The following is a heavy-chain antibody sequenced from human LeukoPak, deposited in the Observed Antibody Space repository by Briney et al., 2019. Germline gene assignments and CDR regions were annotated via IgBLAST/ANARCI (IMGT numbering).Heavy chain of an antibody. V-gene: IGHV4-61*02. CDR3: ARRVHSSSWSSYFDY. CDR1: GGSINSGSYY. J-gene: IGHJ4*02. Sequence: PSETLSLTCTVSGGSINSGSYYWSWIRQPAGKGLEWIGRIYASGSTSYNPSLRSRVTISVDKSKNQFFLKLSSVTATDTAVYYCARRVHSSSWSSYFDYWGQETLVTVSS. D-gene: IGHD6-13*01. CDR2: IYASGST.